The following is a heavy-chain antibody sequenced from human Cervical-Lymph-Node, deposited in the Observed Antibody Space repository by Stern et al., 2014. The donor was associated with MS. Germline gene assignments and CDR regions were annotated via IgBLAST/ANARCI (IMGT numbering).Heavy chain of an antibody. Sequence: VQLLESGAEVKKPGSSVKVSCKASGGTLSDYGISCVRQAPGQGLEWMGGIIPMFGTAHYAQKFQGRVTITADESTNTAYMDLSSLTSEDTAVYYCARDGDSSMLGLDVWGQGTTVTVSS. CDR3: ARDGDSSMLGLDV. V-gene: IGHV1-69*01. J-gene: IGHJ6*02. CDR2: IIPMFGTA. CDR1: GGTLSDYG. D-gene: IGHD3-10*01.